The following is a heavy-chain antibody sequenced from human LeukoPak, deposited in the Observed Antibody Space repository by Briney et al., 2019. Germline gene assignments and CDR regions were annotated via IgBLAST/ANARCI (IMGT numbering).Heavy chain of an antibody. CDR2: INHSGST. CDR1: GGSISGYY. CDR3: ARVGYYGSGVGY. Sequence: SETLSLTCTVSGGSISGYYWSWIRQPPGKGLEWIGEINHSGSTNYNPSLKSRVTISVDTSKNQFSLKLSSVTAADTAVYYCARVGYYGSGVGYWGQGTLVTVSS. D-gene: IGHD3-10*01. V-gene: IGHV4-34*01. J-gene: IGHJ4*02.